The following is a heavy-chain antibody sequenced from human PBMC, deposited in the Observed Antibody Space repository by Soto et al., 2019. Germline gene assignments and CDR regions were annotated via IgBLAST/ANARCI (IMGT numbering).Heavy chain of an antibody. V-gene: IGHV4-59*01. CDR2: IYYSGST. Sequence: PSETLSLTCTVSGGSISSYYWSWIRQPPGKGLEWIGNIYYSGSTNYNPSLKSRVTISVDTSRNQISLKLRSVTAADTAVYYCARSGGWDFDNWGQGTLVTVSS. CDR1: GGSISSYY. CDR3: ARSGGWDFDN. D-gene: IGHD6-19*01. J-gene: IGHJ4*02.